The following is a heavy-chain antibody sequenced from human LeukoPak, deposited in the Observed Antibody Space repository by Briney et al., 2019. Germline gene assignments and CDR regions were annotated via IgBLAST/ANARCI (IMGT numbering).Heavy chain of an antibody. CDR3: ARPMVIRGVIIDY. V-gene: IGHV3-74*01. D-gene: IGHD3-10*01. Sequence: GSLRLSCAASGFTFSTYWMGWVRQAPGKGLVWVSRINSDGSNTTYADSVKGRFTISRDNAKNTLYLQMNSLRAEDTAVYYCARPMVIRGVIIDYWGQGTLATVSS. CDR2: INSDGSNT. CDR1: GFTFSTYW. J-gene: IGHJ4*02.